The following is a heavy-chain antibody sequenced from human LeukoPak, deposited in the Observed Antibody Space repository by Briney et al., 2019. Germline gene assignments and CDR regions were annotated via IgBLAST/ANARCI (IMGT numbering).Heavy chain of an antibody. V-gene: IGHV4-61*01. J-gene: IGHJ3*02. Sequence: SETLSLTCTVSGGSVSSGSYYWSWIRQPPGKGLEWIGYIYYSGSTNYNPSLKSRVTISVDTSKNQFSLKLSSVTAADTAVYYCARDRYCSGGSCYRGDAFDIWGQGTKVNVSS. CDR1: GGSVSSGSYY. D-gene: IGHD2-15*01. CDR3: ARDRYCSGGSCYRGDAFDI. CDR2: IYYSGST.